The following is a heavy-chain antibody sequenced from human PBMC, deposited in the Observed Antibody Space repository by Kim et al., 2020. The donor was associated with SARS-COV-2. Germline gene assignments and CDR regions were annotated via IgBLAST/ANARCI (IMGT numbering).Heavy chain of an antibody. CDR3: AKTMGYCTGGSCYGDY. CDR2: VSGSGDNT. D-gene: IGHD2-15*01. Sequence: GGSLRLSCAASGFTFSSYAMTWVRQAPGKGLEWVSAVSGSGDNTYYADSVKGRFTISRDNSKNTLYLQMDSLRAEDTAIYYCAKTMGYCTGGSCYGDYWGQGALVPVSS. V-gene: IGHV3-23*01. J-gene: IGHJ4*02. CDR1: GFTFSSYA.